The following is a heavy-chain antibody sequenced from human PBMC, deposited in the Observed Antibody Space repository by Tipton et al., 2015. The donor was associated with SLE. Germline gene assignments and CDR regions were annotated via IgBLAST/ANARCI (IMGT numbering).Heavy chain of an antibody. V-gene: IGHV4-34*01. CDR3: ASGGYGSGSHYLGGWFDP. CDR2: INHSGST. D-gene: IGHD3-10*01. J-gene: IGHJ5*02. Sequence: TLSLTCAVYGGSFSGYYWSWIRQPPGKGLEWIGEINHSGSTNYNPSLKSRVTISVDTSKNHFSLKLSSVTAADTAVYYCASGGYGSGSHYLGGWFDPWGRGTLVTVSS. CDR1: GGSFSGYY.